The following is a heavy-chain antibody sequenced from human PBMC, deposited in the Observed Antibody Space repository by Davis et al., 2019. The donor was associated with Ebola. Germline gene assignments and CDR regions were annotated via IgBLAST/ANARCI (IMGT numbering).Heavy chain of an antibody. Sequence: GGSLRLSCAASGFTFSSYGMHWVRQAPGKGLEWVAVIWYDGSNKYYADSVKGRFTISRDNAENSVFLQMNSLRAEDTAVYYCARAGFYYESSDYYEYPTWFDPWGQGTLVTVSS. V-gene: IGHV3-33*01. D-gene: IGHD3-22*01. CDR1: GFTFSSYG. J-gene: IGHJ5*02. CDR3: ARAGFYYESSDYYEYPTWFDP. CDR2: IWYDGSNK.